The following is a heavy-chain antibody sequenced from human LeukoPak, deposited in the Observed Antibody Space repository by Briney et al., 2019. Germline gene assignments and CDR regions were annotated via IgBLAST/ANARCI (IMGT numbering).Heavy chain of an antibody. CDR2: INPSGGST. D-gene: IGHD6-13*01. V-gene: IGHV1-46*01. Sequence: ASVKVSCKASGYTFTSYGISWVRQAPGQGLEWMGIINPSGGSTSYAQKFQGRVTMTRDMSTSTVYMDLKSLTSDDTAMYYCARAIYSSAWRRDYYYMDVWGQGTTVTVSS. CDR3: ARAIYSSAWRRDYYYMDV. J-gene: IGHJ6*03. CDR1: GYTFTSYG.